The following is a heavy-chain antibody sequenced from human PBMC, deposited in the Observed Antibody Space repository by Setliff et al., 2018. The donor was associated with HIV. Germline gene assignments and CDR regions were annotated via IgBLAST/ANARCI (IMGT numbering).Heavy chain of an antibody. V-gene: IGHV1-18*01. Sequence: ASVKVSCKASGYTFTIYGITWVRQAPGQGLEWMGWISGHSDSRKYGQKFDARVTLTMDTSTSTAYMELMKLTPDDTAVYYCARGWELNVWGQGTPVTVSS. CDR1: GYTFTIYG. D-gene: IGHD1-26*01. CDR3: ARGWELNV. J-gene: IGHJ4*02. CDR2: ISGHSDSR.